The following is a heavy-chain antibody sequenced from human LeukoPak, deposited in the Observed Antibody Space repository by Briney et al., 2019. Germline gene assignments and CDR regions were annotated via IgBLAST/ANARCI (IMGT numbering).Heavy chain of an antibody. Sequence: PGGSLRLSCAASRFTFSSYSMNGVRQAPGKGLEWVSSISSSSSYIYYADSVKGRFTISRDNAKNSLYLQMNSLRAEDTAVYYCASGLVRGAAAGTVDYWGQGTLVTVSS. CDR1: RFTFSSYS. CDR2: ISSSSSYI. J-gene: IGHJ4*02. CDR3: ASGLVRGAAAGTVDY. V-gene: IGHV3-21*01. D-gene: IGHD6-13*01.